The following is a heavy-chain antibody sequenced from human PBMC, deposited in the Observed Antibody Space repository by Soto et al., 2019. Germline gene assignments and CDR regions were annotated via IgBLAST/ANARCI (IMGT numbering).Heavy chain of an antibody. D-gene: IGHD5-12*01. J-gene: IGHJ4*01. CDR3: AKAFYREEDGYNSFDY. CDR1: RLTFSRYA. V-gene: IGHV3-23*01. Sequence: EVQLLESGGGLVQPGGSLRLSCAASRLTFSRYAMSWVRQAPGKGLEWVSGISGRGDSTYYADSVKGRFTISRDNSNNTLFLQMNNLRAEDTAVYYCAKAFYREEDGYNSFDYWGQEPWSPSPQ. CDR2: ISGRGDST.